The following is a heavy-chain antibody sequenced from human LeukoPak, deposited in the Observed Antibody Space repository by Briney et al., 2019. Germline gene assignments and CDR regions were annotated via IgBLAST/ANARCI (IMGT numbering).Heavy chain of an antibody. J-gene: IGHJ6*03. CDR1: GGSFSGYY. CDR3: ARVYRRAEDYYYYMDV. D-gene: IGHD3-16*02. CDR2: INHSGST. Sequence: SETLSLTCAVYGGSFSGYYWSGIRQPPGKGLEWIGKINHSGSTNYNPSLKSRVTISVDTSKNQFSLKLSSVTAADTAVYCCARVYRRAEDYYYYMDVWGKGTTVTVSS. V-gene: IGHV4-34*01.